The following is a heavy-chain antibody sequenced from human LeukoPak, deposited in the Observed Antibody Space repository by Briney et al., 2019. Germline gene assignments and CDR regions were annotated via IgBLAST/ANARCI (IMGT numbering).Heavy chain of an antibody. D-gene: IGHD3-10*01. CDR1: GFTFSNYG. CDR2: ISYDATNK. CDR3: AREYRPSGAFDI. J-gene: IGHJ3*02. Sequence: GGSLRLSCAASGFTFSNYGIHWVRQAPGKGLEWVAVISYDATNKYYRDSVKGRFTISRDNSKNTLYLQMNSLRAEDTAVYYCAREYRPSGAFDIWGQGTMVTVSS. V-gene: IGHV3-30*03.